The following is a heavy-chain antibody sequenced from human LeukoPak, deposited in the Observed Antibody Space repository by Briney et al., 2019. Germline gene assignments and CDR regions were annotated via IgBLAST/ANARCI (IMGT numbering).Heavy chain of an antibody. CDR3: ANSLAAAGKDY. V-gene: IGHV3-30*18. CDR2: ISYDGSNK. D-gene: IGHD6-13*01. J-gene: IGHJ4*02. Sequence: PGGSLRLSCAASGFTFSSYGMHWVRQAPGKGLEWVAVISYDGSNKYYADSVKGRFTISRDNSKNTLYLQMNSLRAEDTAVYYCANSLAAAGKDYWGQGTLVTVSS. CDR1: GFTFSSYG.